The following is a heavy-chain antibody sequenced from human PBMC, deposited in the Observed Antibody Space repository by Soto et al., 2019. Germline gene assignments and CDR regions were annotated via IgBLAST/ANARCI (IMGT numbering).Heavy chain of an antibody. CDR2: IYHSGST. D-gene: IGHD4-17*01. Sequence: SETLSLTCAVSGGSISSSYWWSWVRQPPGKGLEWIGEIYHSGSTNYNPSLKSRVTISLDKSKNQFSLKMSSVTAADTAVYYCARGGDYRFDYWGQGTLVTVS. CDR3: ARGGDYRFDY. CDR1: GGSISSSYW. V-gene: IGHV4-4*02. J-gene: IGHJ4*02.